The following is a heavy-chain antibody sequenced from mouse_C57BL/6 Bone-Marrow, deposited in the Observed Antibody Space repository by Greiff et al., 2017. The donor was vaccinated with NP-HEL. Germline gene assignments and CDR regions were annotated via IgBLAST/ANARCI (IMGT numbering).Heavy chain of an antibody. CDR3: ARGTTVVATGYFDV. Sequence: EVQLQQSGAELVKPGASVKLSCTASGFNIKDYYMHWVKQRTEQGLEWIGRIDPEDGETKSAPKFQGKATITADTSSNTAYLQLSSLTSEDTAVYYCARGTTVVATGYFDVWGTGTTVTVSS. D-gene: IGHD1-1*01. V-gene: IGHV14-2*01. J-gene: IGHJ1*03. CDR1: GFNIKDYY. CDR2: IDPEDGET.